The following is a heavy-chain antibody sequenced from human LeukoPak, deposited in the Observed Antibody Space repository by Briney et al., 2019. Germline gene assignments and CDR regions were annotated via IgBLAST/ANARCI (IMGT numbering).Heavy chain of an antibody. Sequence: PSETLSLTCTVSGGSISSYYWSWIRQPAGEGLEWIGRLHTSGSTHYNPSLKSRVTMSVDTSKNQFSLKLSSVTAADTAVYYCARGRQQLVKYFDYWGQGTLVTVSS. J-gene: IGHJ4*02. CDR3: ARGRQQLVKYFDY. V-gene: IGHV4-4*07. CDR1: GGSISSYY. CDR2: LHTSGST. D-gene: IGHD6-13*01.